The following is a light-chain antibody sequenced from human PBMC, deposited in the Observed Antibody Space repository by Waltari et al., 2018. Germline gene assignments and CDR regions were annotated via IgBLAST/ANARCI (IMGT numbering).Light chain of an antibody. V-gene: IGLV1-40*01. CDR1: SSNIGAGYD. Sequence: QSGLTQPPSVSGAPGQRVTISCTGSSSNIGAGYDVHWYQLLPGTAPNLLICGNSKRPSGVPDRFCGSKSGTSASLAITGLQAEDEAGYYCQSYDSSLSGSVFGGGTKLTVL. CDR2: GNS. CDR3: QSYDSSLSGSV. J-gene: IGLJ2*01.